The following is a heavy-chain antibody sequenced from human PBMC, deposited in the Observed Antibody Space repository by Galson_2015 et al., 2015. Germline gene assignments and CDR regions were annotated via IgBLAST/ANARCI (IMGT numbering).Heavy chain of an antibody. Sequence: SETLSLTSPVSGGSISSSSYYWGWLRQPPGKGLEWIGSIYYRGSTYYNPSVKSRLTIAVDTAKIQFSLKLSYVTAADTAVYYCGREVRLDRYSSGWSQLDYWGQGTLVTVSS. V-gene: IGHV4-39*07. CDR2: IYYRGST. CDR3: GREVRLDRYSSGWSQLDY. CDR1: GGSISSSSYY. D-gene: IGHD6-19*01. J-gene: IGHJ4*02.